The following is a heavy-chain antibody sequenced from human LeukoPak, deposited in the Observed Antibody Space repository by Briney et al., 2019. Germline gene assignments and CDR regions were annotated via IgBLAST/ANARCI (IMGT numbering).Heavy chain of an antibody. D-gene: IGHD3-22*01. Sequence: PGGSLRLSCADAGFTLSNYAMTWVRQAPGKGLEWVSAISGSGARTYYADSVYGRLTISRDNSKNTLYLQMNSLRAEDTAVYYCAKSHSSGYYYVAFDIRGQGTM. J-gene: IGHJ3*02. CDR3: AKSHSSGYYYVAFDI. CDR2: ISGSGART. V-gene: IGHV3-23*01. CDR1: GFTLSNYA.